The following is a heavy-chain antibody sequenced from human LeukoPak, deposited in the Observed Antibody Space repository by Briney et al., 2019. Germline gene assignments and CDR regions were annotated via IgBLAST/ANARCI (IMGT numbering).Heavy chain of an antibody. V-gene: IGHV1-69*06. CDR2: IIPIFGSA. D-gene: IGHD6-19*01. CDR1: GGSFSSYA. Sequence: ASVKVSCKASGGSFSSYAISWVRQAPGQGLEWMGGIIPIFGSANYAQKFQGRVTITADKSTSTAYMELSSLRSEDTAVYYCASPHSSGCGVESYFDYWGQGTLVTVSS. CDR3: ASPHSSGCGVESYFDY. J-gene: IGHJ4*02.